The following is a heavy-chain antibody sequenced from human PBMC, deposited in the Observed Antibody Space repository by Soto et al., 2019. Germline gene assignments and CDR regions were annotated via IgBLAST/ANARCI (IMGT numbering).Heavy chain of an antibody. CDR3: TKEADAFDV. Sequence: QVQLVESGGGLVRPGRSLRLSCSASGFTFSTYGLHWVRQAPGKGLEWVAFISKNESNKYSADSVKGRFTISRDNSKNTLYLQMNSLRAEDTAVYYCTKEADAFDVWGQGTMVTVSS. CDR2: ISKNESNK. J-gene: IGHJ3*01. CDR1: GFTFSTYG. V-gene: IGHV3-30*18.